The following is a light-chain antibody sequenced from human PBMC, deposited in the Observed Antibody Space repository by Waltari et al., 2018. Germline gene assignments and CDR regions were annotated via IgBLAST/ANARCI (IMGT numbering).Light chain of an antibody. V-gene: IGKV1-5*03. CDR1: QSISSW. Sequence: DIQMTQSPSTLSASVGDRVTITCRASQSISSWLAWYQQKPGKAPKLLIYKASSLESGVPSRFSVSGSGADFTLTISSLQPDDFATYYCQQYNSYRYTFGQGTKLEIK. CDR3: QQYNSYRYT. CDR2: KAS. J-gene: IGKJ2*01.